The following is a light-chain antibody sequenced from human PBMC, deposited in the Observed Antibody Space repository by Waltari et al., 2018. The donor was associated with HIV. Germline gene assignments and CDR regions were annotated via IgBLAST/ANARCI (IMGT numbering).Light chain of an antibody. CDR3: QSTDSGGTHVV. CDR2: KDI. J-gene: IGLJ2*01. V-gene: IGLV3-25*03. Sequence: YELTQSPSMSVSPGQTARRSCSGDALHMTYCFWYQQKPGQAPVLLIYKDIERPSWVPERFSASSSGTTVILTISGVQAEDEAVYYCQSTDSGGTHVVFGGGTKLTV. CDR1: ALHMTY.